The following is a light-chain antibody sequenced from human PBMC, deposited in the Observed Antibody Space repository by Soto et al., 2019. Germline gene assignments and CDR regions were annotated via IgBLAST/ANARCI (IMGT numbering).Light chain of an antibody. J-gene: IGLJ1*01. CDR3: NSYSGTKTVV. CDR2: EVT. CDR1: SSDVGGYNY. Sequence: QSALTQPPSASGSPGQSVTISCTGTSSDVGGYNYVSWYQHHPGKVPKLMIYEVTKRPSGVPDRFSGSKSGNTASLTVSGLQAEDEADYYCNSYSGTKTVVFGTGTKVTVL. V-gene: IGLV2-8*01.